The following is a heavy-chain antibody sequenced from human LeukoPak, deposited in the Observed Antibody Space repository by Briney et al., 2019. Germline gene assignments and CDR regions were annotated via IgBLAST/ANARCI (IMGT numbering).Heavy chain of an antibody. D-gene: IGHD3-22*01. J-gene: IGHJ4*02. CDR3: ARDTYYYDSSGYLDY. CDR2: ISSDGNNK. Sequence: GGSLRLSCAASGFTFSTSSMHWVRQTPGKRLDWVALISSDGNNKYYADSVKGRFTISRDNSKNTLYLQMNSLRAEDTAVYYCARDTYYYDSSGYLDYWGQGTLVTVSS. V-gene: IGHV3-30-3*01. CDR1: GFTFSTSS.